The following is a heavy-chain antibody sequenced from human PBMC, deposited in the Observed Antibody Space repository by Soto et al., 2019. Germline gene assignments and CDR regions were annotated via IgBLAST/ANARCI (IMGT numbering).Heavy chain of an antibody. CDR3: ARGGSGWTRGGWLGP. Sequence: QVELVQSGGGLVKPGGSLTLSCAASGFSFSDYYMIWVRQAPGKGLEWLSYISDSGNTIYYADSVRARFTIFRDNAANSVYLQMTGLSDGDTAFYYCARGGSGWTRGGWLGPWGQGSLVTVSS. J-gene: IGHJ5*02. CDR1: GFSFSDYY. V-gene: IGHV3-11*01. CDR2: ISDSGNTI. D-gene: IGHD6-25*01.